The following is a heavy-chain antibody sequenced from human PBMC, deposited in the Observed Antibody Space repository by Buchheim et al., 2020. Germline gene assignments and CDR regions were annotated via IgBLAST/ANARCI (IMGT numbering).Heavy chain of an antibody. CDR3: ARDPNDYGDYYFDY. CDR1: GGSISSYY. CDR2: IYYSGST. J-gene: IGHJ4*02. V-gene: IGHV4-59*01. D-gene: IGHD4-17*01. Sequence: QVQLQESGPGLVKPSETLSLTCTVSGGSISSYYWSWIRQPPGKGLEWIGYIYYSGSTNYNPSLKSRVTISVDTSKNQFPLKLSSVTAADTAVYYCARDPNDYGDYYFDYWGQGTL.